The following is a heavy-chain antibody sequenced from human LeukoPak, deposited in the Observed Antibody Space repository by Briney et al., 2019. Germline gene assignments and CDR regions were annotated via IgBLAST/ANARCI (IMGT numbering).Heavy chain of an antibody. D-gene: IGHD5-18*01. J-gene: IGHJ6*03. V-gene: IGHV1-69*13. CDR3: ARAPSRYSNVERSVGRWFYYYMDL. Sequence: SVKVSCKASGGTFITYAIGWVRQAPGQGLEWMGGIIPIFGTANYAQKFQDRVTLTADESTNTAYMELNSLRSEDTAVYYCARAPSRYSNVERSVGRWFYYYMDLWGQGTTVTVSS. CDR1: GGTFITYA. CDR2: IIPIFGTA.